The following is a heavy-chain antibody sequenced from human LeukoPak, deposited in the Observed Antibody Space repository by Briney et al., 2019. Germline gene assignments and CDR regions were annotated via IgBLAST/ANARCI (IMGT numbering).Heavy chain of an antibody. V-gene: IGHV1-2*02. CDR1: GYTFTGYY. Sequence: ASVKVSCKASGYTFTGYYMHWVRQAPGQGLEWMGGINPNSGGTNYAQTFQGRVTMTRDTSISTAYMELSRLRSDDTAVYYCARQHDYGDYSFGYWGQGTLVTVSS. CDR2: INPNSGGT. J-gene: IGHJ4*02. CDR3: ARQHDYGDYSFGY. D-gene: IGHD4-17*01.